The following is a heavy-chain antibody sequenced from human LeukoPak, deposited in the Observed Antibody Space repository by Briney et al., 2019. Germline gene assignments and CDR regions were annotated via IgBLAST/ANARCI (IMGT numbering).Heavy chain of an antibody. CDR1: GFSFEDLG. J-gene: IGHJ6*03. CDR2: INWNGAST. Sequence: RPGGSLRLSCAASGFSFEDLGMTWVRQVPGKELEWVAGINWNGASTGYADSVRGRFTISRDNAKNSLYLQMNSLRAEDTALYYCARAVCPTIKFCDSSYFMDVWGKGTTVNVS. CDR3: ARAVCPTIKFCDSSYFMDV. V-gene: IGHV3-20*04. D-gene: IGHD6-6*01.